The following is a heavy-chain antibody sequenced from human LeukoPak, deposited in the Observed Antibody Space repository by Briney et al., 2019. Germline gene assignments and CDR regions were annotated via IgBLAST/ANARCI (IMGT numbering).Heavy chain of an antibody. D-gene: IGHD6-13*01. CDR2: IGSSGSTI. V-gene: IGHV3-48*03. Sequence: GGSLRLSCAASGFTFSSYEMNWVRQAPGKGLEWVSYIGSSGSTIYYADSVKGRFTISRDNAKNSLYLQMNSLRAEDTAVYYCASHTAIAATGPPSRYFDYWGQGTLVTVSS. CDR1: GFTFSSYE. CDR3: ASHTAIAATGPPSRYFDY. J-gene: IGHJ4*02.